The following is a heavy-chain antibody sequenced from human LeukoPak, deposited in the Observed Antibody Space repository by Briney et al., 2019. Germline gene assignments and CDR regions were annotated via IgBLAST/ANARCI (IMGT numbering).Heavy chain of an antibody. CDR3: ARDANSYDSSGSRSPYFDY. CDR2: IYYSGST. D-gene: IGHD3-22*01. Sequence: SETLPLTCTVSGGSISSGGYCWSWLRQHPGKGLEWFGDIYYSGSTYYNTSLKSRVTISVDTSKTQFSLKLSSVTAADTAVYYCARDANSYDSSGSRSPYFDYWGQGTLVTVSS. V-gene: IGHV4-31*03. CDR1: GGSISSGGYC. J-gene: IGHJ4*02.